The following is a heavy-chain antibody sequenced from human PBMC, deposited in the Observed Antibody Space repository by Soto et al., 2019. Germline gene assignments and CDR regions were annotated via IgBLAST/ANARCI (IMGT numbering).Heavy chain of an antibody. J-gene: IGHJ5*01. Sequence: ASVKVSCKASGYTFSSHGIIWVRQAPGQGLEWMGWISGYNGNAKYAQRFQGRVTMTTDTSTSTVYMDLRSLGSDDSAVYYCAREGSYGWYDCWGQGTLVNVSS. D-gene: IGHD2-15*01. CDR3: AREGSYGWYDC. CDR2: ISGYNGNA. V-gene: IGHV1-18*01. CDR1: GYTFSSHG.